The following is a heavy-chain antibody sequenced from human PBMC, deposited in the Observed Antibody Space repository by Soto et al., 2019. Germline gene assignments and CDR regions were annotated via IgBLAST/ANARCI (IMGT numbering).Heavy chain of an antibody. V-gene: IGHV3-13*01. J-gene: IGHJ5*02. CDR2: IGTAGDT. Sequence: GGSLRLSCAASGFTFSSYDMHWVRQATGKGLEWVSAIGTAGDTYYPGSVKGRFTISRENAKNSLYLQMNSLRAEDTAVYYCARDRGSHGSGSYCWFDPWGQGTLVTVSS. D-gene: IGHD3-10*01. CDR3: ARDRGSHGSGSYCWFDP. CDR1: GFTFSSYD.